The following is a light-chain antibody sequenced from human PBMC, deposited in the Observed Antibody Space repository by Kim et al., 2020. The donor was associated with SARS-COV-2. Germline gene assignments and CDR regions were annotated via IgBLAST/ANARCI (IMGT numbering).Light chain of an antibody. Sequence: EIVLTQSPATLSLSPGERATLSCRASQSVTTYLAWYQQRPGQAPRLLIYDASNRASGIPDRFSGSGYGTDFTLTISSLEPEDFAVYYCHHRSDWPLTFGGGTKVDIK. CDR3: HHRSDWPLT. J-gene: IGKJ4*01. CDR1: QSVTTY. CDR2: DAS. V-gene: IGKV3-11*01.